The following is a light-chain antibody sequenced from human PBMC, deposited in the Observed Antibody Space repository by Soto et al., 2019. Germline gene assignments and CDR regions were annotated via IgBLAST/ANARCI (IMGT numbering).Light chain of an antibody. CDR2: KAS. Sequence: DIQMTQSPSTLSASVGDRVIITCRASQSISTWLAWFQQKPGKAPKLLIYKASTLETGVPSRFSGSGSGTEFTLTISSLQPDDFGTYYCQQCIGYPYTFGQGTKLEI. V-gene: IGKV1-5*03. CDR3: QQCIGYPYT. CDR1: QSISTW. J-gene: IGKJ2*01.